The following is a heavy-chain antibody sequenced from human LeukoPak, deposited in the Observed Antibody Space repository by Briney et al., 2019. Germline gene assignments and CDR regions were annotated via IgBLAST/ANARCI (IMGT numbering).Heavy chain of an antibody. CDR1: GYSFTSYW. D-gene: IGHD3-9*01. CDR3: ARLFKKTYYDILTGYYTAFDC. CDR2: IYPGDSDT. Sequence: GESLKISCKGSGYSFTSYWIGWVRQMPGKGLEWMGIIYPGDSDTRYSPSFQGQVTISADKSISTAYLQWSSLKASDTAMNYCARLFKKTYYDILTGYYTAFDCWGQGTLVTVSS. V-gene: IGHV5-51*01. J-gene: IGHJ4*02.